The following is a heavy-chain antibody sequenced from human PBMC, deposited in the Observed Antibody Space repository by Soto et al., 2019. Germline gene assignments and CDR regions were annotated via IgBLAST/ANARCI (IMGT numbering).Heavy chain of an antibody. CDR2: STNKANSYIT. CDR3: DRGAYYDGVCGNYRRYGFDN. V-gene: IGHV3-72*01. Sequence: GGSLRLSCTASGFTFSDYYMDWVRQAPRKGLEWVGRSTNKANSYITEYAASVEGRFTISRDDSKKSLHLQMNSLKTEDTAVEYWDRGAYYDGVCGNYRRYGFDNWGQGTPVTVSS. D-gene: IGHD3-16*02. CDR1: GFTFSDYY. J-gene: IGHJ4*02.